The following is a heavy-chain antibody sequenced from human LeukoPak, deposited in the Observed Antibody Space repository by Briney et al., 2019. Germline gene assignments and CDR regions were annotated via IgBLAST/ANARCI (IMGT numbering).Heavy chain of an antibody. CDR1: GGSISSYY. Sequence: PSETLSLTCTVSGGSISSYYWSWIRQPAGKGLEWIGRIYTSGSTNYNPSPKSRVTMSVGTSKNQFSLKLSSVTAADTAVYYCARDPDYGDDPYYYYYMDVWGKGTTVTVSS. CDR2: IYTSGST. D-gene: IGHD4-17*01. J-gene: IGHJ6*03. V-gene: IGHV4-4*07. CDR3: ARDPDYGDDPYYYYYMDV.